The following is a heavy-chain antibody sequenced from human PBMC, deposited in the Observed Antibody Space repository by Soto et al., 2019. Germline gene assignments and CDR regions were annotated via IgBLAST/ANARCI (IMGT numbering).Heavy chain of an antibody. CDR1: GFAFSSYG. J-gene: IGHJ4*02. CDR2: IWYDGSNK. D-gene: IGHD3-3*01. Sequence: GGSLRLSCAASGFAFSSYGMHWVRQAPGKGLEGGAGIWYDGSNKYYADSVKGRFTISRDNSKNTLYLQMNSLRAEDTAVYYCARDSGGGPLEWLLCLDYWGQGTLVTVSS. V-gene: IGHV3-33*01. CDR3: ARDSGGGPLEWLLCLDY.